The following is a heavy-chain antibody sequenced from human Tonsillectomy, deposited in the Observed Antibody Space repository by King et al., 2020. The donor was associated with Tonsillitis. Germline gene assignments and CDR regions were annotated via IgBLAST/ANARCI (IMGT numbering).Heavy chain of an antibody. V-gene: IGHV3-23*03. CDR3: ANTDLGY. D-gene: IGHD3-16*01. J-gene: IGHJ4*02. CDR2: IYSGESST. CDR1: GFTFSNYA. Sequence: EVQLVESGGGLVQPGGSLRLSCTASGFTFSNYAMSWVRQAPGKGLEWVSMIYSGESSTYYADSVKGRFTISRDNSKNTLFLQMSSLRAEDTAVYYCANTDLGYWGQGTLITVSS.